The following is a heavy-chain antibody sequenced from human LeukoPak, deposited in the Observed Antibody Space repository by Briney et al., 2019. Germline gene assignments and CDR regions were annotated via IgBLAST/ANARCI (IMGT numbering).Heavy chain of an antibody. CDR2: INPSGGST. Sequence: ASVKVSCKASGYTFTSYYMHWVRQAPGQGLEWMGIINPSGGSTNYAQKFQGRVTMTRDMSTSTVYMELSSLRSEDTAVYYCARAGVAGVYYFDYWGQGTLVTVSS. D-gene: IGHD6-19*01. CDR1: GYTFTSYY. CDR3: ARAGVAGVYYFDY. J-gene: IGHJ4*02. V-gene: IGHV1-46*01.